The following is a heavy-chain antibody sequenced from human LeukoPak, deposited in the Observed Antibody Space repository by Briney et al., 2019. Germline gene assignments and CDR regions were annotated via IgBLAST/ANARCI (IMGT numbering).Heavy chain of an antibody. V-gene: IGHV3-23*01. CDR3: AKDRAAAFDY. CDR2: ISPGGGTT. J-gene: IGHJ4*02. CDR1: GFAFGSEA. D-gene: IGHD6-13*01. Sequence: GGSLRLSCAVSGFAFGSEAMSWVRQSPARGLEWVASISPGGGTTYYADYVKGRFTISRDNSKNSLFVQMNSLRAEDTAVYYCAKDRAAAFDYWGQGTLVTVSS.